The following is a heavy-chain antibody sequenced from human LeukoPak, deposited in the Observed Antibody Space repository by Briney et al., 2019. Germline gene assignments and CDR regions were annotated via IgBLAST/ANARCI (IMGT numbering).Heavy chain of an antibody. Sequence: SETLSLTCTVSGYSINSGYHWGWIRLPPGKGLEWIGTTYHSESTYYNPSLNSRVTISVDTSKNQFSLKVSSVTAADTAVYYCAGADILTGKGIFDIWGQGTMVTVSS. CDR2: TYHSEST. D-gene: IGHD3-9*01. CDR3: AGADILTGKGIFDI. V-gene: IGHV4-38-2*02. CDR1: GYSINSGYH. J-gene: IGHJ3*02.